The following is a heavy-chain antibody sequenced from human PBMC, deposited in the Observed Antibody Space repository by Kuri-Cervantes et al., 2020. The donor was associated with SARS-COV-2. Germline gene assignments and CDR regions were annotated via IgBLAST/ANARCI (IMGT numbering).Heavy chain of an antibody. J-gene: IGHJ4*02. CDR3: ARLWGVDVFDS. V-gene: IGHV4-39*02. CDR2: IYYDGTV. D-gene: IGHD1-26*01. CDR1: GGSISSSSYY. Sequence: GSLRLSCTVSGGSISSSSYYWGWIRQPPGKGLEWIGSIYYDGTVTYAPPLKSRVTLSVDTSKGFFSLTLQSVTAEDTAFYYCARLWGVDVFDSWGPGTLVTVSS.